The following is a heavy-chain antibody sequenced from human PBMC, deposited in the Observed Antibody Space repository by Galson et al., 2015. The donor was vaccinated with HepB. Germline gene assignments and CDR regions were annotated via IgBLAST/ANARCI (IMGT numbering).Heavy chain of an antibody. J-gene: IGHJ6*03. V-gene: IGHV3-21*01. Sequence: SLRLSCAATGFKFSSYAMSWVRQAPGKGLEWVSSISDSSSSIYYTDSVRGRLTVSRDNAKDSLYLQMTSLRAEDTGVYFCARGYDFWSDSQHYSLYYMDVWGKGTTVTVSS. CDR2: ISDSSSSI. CDR3: ARGYDFWSDSQHYSLYYMDV. D-gene: IGHD3-3*01. CDR1: GFKFSSYA.